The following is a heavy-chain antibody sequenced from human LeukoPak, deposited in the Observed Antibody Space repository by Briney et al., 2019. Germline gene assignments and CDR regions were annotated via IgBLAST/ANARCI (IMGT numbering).Heavy chain of an antibody. Sequence: SETLSLTCTLSGGSISTYYWSWIRQPPGKGLEWIGEINHSGSTNYNPSLKSRVTISVDTSKNQFSLKLSSVTAADTAVYYCARTQVLRYFDWLPWNYYYGMDVWGQGTTVTVSS. CDR2: INHSGST. J-gene: IGHJ6*02. CDR1: GGSISTYY. CDR3: ARTQVLRYFDWLPWNYYYGMDV. V-gene: IGHV4-34*01. D-gene: IGHD3-9*01.